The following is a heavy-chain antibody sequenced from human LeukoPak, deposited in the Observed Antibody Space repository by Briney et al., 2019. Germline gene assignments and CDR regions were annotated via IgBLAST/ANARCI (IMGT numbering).Heavy chain of an antibody. Sequence: ASVKGSCKASGYTFTSYGISWVRQAPGQGLEWMGWISAYNGNTNYAQKLQGRVTMTTDTSTSTAYMELRSLRSDDTALYYCAKDPPGSYYIYDAFDIWGQGTMVTVSS. CDR1: GYTFTSYG. D-gene: IGHD3-10*01. CDR3: AKDPPGSYYIYDAFDI. J-gene: IGHJ3*02. V-gene: IGHV1-18*01. CDR2: ISAYNGNT.